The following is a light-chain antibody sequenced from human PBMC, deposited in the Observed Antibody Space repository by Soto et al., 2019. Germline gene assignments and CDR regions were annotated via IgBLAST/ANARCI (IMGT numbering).Light chain of an antibody. Sequence: DIQMTQSPSTLSASVGDRVTITCRASQSISTWLAWYQQKPGKAPDLLIHTASSLESGVSSRFNGSGSGTDFTLTVSSLQHDDSATYFCQQYNSYPLTFGGGTKVDIK. J-gene: IGKJ4*01. CDR2: TAS. CDR3: QQYNSYPLT. V-gene: IGKV1-5*03. CDR1: QSISTW.